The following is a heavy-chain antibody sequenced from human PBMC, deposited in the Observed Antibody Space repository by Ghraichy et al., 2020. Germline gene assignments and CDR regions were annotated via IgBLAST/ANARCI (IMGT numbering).Heavy chain of an antibody. Sequence: ASVKVSCKASGYTFTSYDINWVRQATGQGLEWMGWMNPNSGNTGYAQKFQGRVTMTRNTSISTAYMELSSLRSEDTAVYYCARGGYYYGSGSQWGGMDVWGQGTTVTVSS. D-gene: IGHD3-10*01. J-gene: IGHJ6*02. CDR1: GYTFTSYD. CDR2: MNPNSGNT. CDR3: ARGGYYYGSGSQWGGMDV. V-gene: IGHV1-8*01.